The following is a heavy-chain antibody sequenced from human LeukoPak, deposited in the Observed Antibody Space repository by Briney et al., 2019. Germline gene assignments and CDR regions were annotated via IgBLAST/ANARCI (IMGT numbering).Heavy chain of an antibody. V-gene: IGHV3-21*01. Sequence: PGGSLRLSCAASGFTFSSYSMNWVRQAPGKGLEWVSPISSSSSYIYYADSVKGRFTISRDNAKNSLYLQMNSLRAEDTAVYYCARGLVGATTGTSGIDYWGQGTLVTVSS. D-gene: IGHD1-26*01. J-gene: IGHJ4*02. CDR3: ARGLVGATTGTSGIDY. CDR1: GFTFSSYS. CDR2: ISSSSSYI.